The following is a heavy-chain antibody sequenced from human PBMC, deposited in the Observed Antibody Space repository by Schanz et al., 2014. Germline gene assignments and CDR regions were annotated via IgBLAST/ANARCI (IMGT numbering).Heavy chain of an antibody. V-gene: IGHV3-30*19. CDR3: TRDRGALINHNDALDL. D-gene: IGHD3-16*01. CDR1: GFTFSSYG. J-gene: IGHJ3*01. Sequence: VQLLESGGGVVQPGRSLRLSCAASGFTFSSYGMHWVRQAPGQGLEKVAVTSTDGTKTYYAASVRGRFTISRDNSKNTVYLQMNSLRSEDTAVYYCTRDRGALINHNDALDLWGQGTMVSVSS. CDR2: TSTDGTKT.